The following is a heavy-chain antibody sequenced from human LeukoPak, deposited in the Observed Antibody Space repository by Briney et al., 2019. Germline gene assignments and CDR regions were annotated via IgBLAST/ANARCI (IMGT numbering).Heavy chain of an antibody. Sequence: GGSLRLSCAASGFTFSNYWMSWVRQAPGQLPEWVANMNIDGSEKYYADSVKGRFTISRDNARNSVYLQMNSLRVEDTAVYYCARDPVEWELLLDCWGQGTLVTVSS. D-gene: IGHD1-26*01. V-gene: IGHV3-7*01. CDR1: GFTFSNYW. CDR3: ARDPVEWELLLDC. J-gene: IGHJ4*02. CDR2: MNIDGSEK.